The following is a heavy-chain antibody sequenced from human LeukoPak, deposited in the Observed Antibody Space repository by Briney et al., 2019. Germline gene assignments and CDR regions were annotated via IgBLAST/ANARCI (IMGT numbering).Heavy chain of an antibody. J-gene: IGHJ4*02. Sequence: SETLSLTCAVYGGSFSDYYWGWIRQPPGKGLEWIGEINHSGGTNYNPSLKSRVTLSGDTSKNQFFLKLSSVTAADTAVYYCASGDYDFWSGPNDYWGQGTLVTVSS. CDR2: INHSGGT. CDR3: ASGDYDFWSGPNDY. D-gene: IGHD3-3*01. CDR1: GGSFSDYY. V-gene: IGHV4-34*01.